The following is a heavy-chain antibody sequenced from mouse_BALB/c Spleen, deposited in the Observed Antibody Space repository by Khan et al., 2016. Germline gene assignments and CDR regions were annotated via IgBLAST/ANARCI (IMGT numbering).Heavy chain of an antibody. Sequence: QVQLQQSGPGLVAPSQSLSITCTVSGFSLTSYGVHWVRQPPGKGLEWLGVIWAGGSTNYNSALMSRLSISKDNSKSQVFLKMDSLQTDDTAMYYCARDYYGGTYWFAYWGQGTLVTVSA. CDR2: IWAGGST. CDR1: GFSLTSYG. V-gene: IGHV2-9*02. J-gene: IGHJ3*01. CDR3: ARDYYGGTYWFAY. D-gene: IGHD1-1*01.